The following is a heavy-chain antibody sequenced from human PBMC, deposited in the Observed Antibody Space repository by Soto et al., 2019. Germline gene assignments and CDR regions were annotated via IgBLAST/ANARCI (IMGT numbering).Heavy chain of an antibody. CDR1: SYSISSDNW. V-gene: IGHV4-28*03. J-gene: IGHJ4*02. CDR2: IYYSGST. Sequence: QVQLQESGPGLVKPSDTLSLTCAVTSYSISSDNWWGWIRQPPGKGLEWIGYIYYSGSTYYSPSLKPRVTMSVDTSKNQFSLKLSSVTAVDTAVYYCARGPRRFYPADYWGKGILVTVSS. CDR3: ARGPRRFYPADY.